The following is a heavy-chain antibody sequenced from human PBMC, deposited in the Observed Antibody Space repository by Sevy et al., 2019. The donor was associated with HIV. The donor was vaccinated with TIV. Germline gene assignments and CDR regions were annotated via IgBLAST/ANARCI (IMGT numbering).Heavy chain of an antibody. V-gene: IGHV4-30-4*01. D-gene: IGHD5-18*01. CDR2: IYYSGST. Sequence: SETLSLTCTVSGGSISSGDYYWSWIRQPPGKGLEWIGYIYYSGSTYYNPSLKSRVTISVDTSKNQFSLKLSSVTAADTAVDSWARAEWIQLGLGGGNWLDPWGQGTLVT. CDR1: GGSISSGDYY. J-gene: IGHJ5*02. CDR3: ARAEWIQLGLGGGNWLDP.